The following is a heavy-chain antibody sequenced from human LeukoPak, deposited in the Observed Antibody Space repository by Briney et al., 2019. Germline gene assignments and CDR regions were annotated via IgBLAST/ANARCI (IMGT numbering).Heavy chain of an antibody. Sequence: TSETLSLTRAVYGGSFSGYYWSWIRQPPGKGLEWIGEINHSGSTNYNPSLKSRVTISVDTSKNQFSLRLSSVTAADTAVYYCARGRYKKFDYWGQGTLVTVSS. CDR2: INHSGST. V-gene: IGHV4-34*01. CDR3: ARGRYKKFDY. CDR1: GGSFSGYY. D-gene: IGHD1-1*01. J-gene: IGHJ4*02.